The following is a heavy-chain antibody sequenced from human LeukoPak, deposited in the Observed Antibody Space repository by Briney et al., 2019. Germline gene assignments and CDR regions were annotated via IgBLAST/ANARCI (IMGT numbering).Heavy chain of an antibody. D-gene: IGHD3-10*01. V-gene: IGHV4-28*03. Sequence: PSETLSLTCAVSDYSISRNYWWGWIRQPPGKGVEGIGYIYYSWSTYYNPSLGRRVTMPVDPSKNQFSLKVSSVTAVDPPVYSCAREPNSEYYFDYWGKGTLVTVSS. J-gene: IGHJ4*02. CDR3: AREPNSEYYFDY. CDR1: DYSISRNYW. CDR2: IYYSWST.